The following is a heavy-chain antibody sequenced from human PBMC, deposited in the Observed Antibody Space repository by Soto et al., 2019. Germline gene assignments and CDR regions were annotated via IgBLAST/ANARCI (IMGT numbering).Heavy chain of an antibody. Sequence: QVQLQESGPGLVKPSGTLSLTCAVSSGAISSSNWWSWVRQPPGKGLEWIGEIYHSGSTNYNPSLKSRVTISVDQSKHQFALKLSSVTEAETDVYYCARRRAYGDYPLNAFDLLGQGTMVTGSS. CDR1: SGAISSSNW. J-gene: IGHJ3*01. CDR2: IYHSGST. D-gene: IGHD4-17*01. V-gene: IGHV4-4*02. CDR3: ARRRAYGDYPLNAFDL.